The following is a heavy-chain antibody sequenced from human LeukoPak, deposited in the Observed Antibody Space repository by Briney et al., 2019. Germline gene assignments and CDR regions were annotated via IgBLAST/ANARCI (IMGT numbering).Heavy chain of an antibody. CDR2: ISGSGGST. V-gene: IGHV3-23*01. Sequence: GGSLRLSCAASGFTFSSYAMSWVRQAPGKGLEWVSAISGSGGSTYYADSVKGRFTISRDNSKNTLYLQMNSLRAEDTAVYYCAKDSQTYYDFWSGYTFFDYWGQGTLVTVSS. J-gene: IGHJ4*02. CDR3: AKDSQTYYDFWSGYTFFDY. CDR1: GFTFSSYA. D-gene: IGHD3-3*01.